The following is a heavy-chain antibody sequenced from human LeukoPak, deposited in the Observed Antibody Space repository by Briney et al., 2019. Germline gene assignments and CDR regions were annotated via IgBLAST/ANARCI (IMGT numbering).Heavy chain of an antibody. V-gene: IGHV4-4*07. Sequence: SETLSLTCTVSGGSISSYYWSWIRQPAGKGLEWIGRIYTSGSTNYNPSLKSRVTISVDTSKNQFSLKLSSVTAADTAVYYCARRHTFGGVIVTNAFDIWGQGTMVTVSS. CDR1: GGSISSYY. J-gene: IGHJ3*02. D-gene: IGHD3-16*02. CDR2: IYTSGST. CDR3: ARRHTFGGVIVTNAFDI.